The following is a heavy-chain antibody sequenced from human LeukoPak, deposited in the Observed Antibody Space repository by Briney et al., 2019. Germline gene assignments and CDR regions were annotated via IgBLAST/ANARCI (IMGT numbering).Heavy chain of an antibody. Sequence: QPGGSLRLSCAASGFTFSSYEMNWVRQAPGKGLEWVSNIGSRGSTMYYADSVKGRFTISRDNAKNSLYLQMNSLRAEDTDVYYCAKSSDYVWGSYRSYYLDYWGQGTLVTVSS. J-gene: IGHJ4*02. CDR2: IGSRGSTM. V-gene: IGHV3-48*03. CDR1: GFTFSSYE. D-gene: IGHD3-16*02. CDR3: AKSSDYVWGSYRSYYLDY.